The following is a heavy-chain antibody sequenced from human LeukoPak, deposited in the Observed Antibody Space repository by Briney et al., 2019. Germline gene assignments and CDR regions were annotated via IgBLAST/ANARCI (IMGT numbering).Heavy chain of an antibody. CDR1: RFTFSSYW. V-gene: IGHV3-23*01. CDR3: AKARGTVVPPFDY. D-gene: IGHD3-22*01. CDR2: ISGSGGST. J-gene: IGHJ4*02. Sequence: GGSLRLSCAASRFTFSSYWMTWVRQAPGKGLEWVSGISGSGGSTYYADSVKGRFTISRDNSKNTLYLQMNSLRAEDTAVYYCAKARGTVVPPFDYWGQGTLVTVSS.